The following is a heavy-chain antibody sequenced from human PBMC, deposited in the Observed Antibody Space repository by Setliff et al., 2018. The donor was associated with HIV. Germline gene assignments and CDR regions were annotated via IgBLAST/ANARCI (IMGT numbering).Heavy chain of an antibody. Sequence: ASVKVSCKTSGYTFTGYHMHWVRQAPGQGLEWMGWINPNSGGTIYEQKFQDRVTMTRDTSSSTAYMELIRLRPDDTAVYYCATGRDSSGYYFLADYWGRGTLVTVSS. CDR3: ATGRDSSGYYFLADY. V-gene: IGHV1-2*02. D-gene: IGHD3-22*01. J-gene: IGHJ4*02. CDR2: INPNSGGT. CDR1: GYTFTGYH.